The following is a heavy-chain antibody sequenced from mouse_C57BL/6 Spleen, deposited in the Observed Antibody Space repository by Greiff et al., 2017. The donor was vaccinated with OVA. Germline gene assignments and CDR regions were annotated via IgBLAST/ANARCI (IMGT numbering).Heavy chain of an antibody. CDR3: ARGWNFDV. CDR1: GYAFSSSW. CDR2: IYPGDGDT. Sequence: VQLQQSGPELVKPGASVKISCKASGYAFSSSWMNWVKQRPGKGLEWIGRIYPGDGDTNYNGKFKGKATLTADKSSSTAYMQLSSLTSEDSAVYFCARGWNFDVWGTGTTVTVSS. J-gene: IGHJ1*03. V-gene: IGHV1-82*01.